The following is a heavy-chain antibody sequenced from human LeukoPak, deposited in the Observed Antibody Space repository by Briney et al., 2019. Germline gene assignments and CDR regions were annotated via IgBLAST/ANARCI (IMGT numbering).Heavy chain of an antibody. V-gene: IGHV3-11*03. J-gene: IGHJ4*02. D-gene: IGHD2-2*01. Sequence: PGGSLRLSCAASGFTFSDYYMSWIRQAPGKGLEWVSYISSSSSYTNYADSVKGRFTISRDNAKNSLYLQMNSLRAEDTAVYYCASNDRRYCSSTSCYGPGYWGQGTLVTVSS. CDR3: ASNDRRYCSSTSCYGPGY. CDR1: GFTFSDYY. CDR2: ISSSSSYT.